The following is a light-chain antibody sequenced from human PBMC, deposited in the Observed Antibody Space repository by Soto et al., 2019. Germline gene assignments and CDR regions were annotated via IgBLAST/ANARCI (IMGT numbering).Light chain of an antibody. J-gene: IGKJ5*01. CDR3: QQYYSFPYT. Sequence: SQLTQSPSSLSASVGERVTSTCRASQAISSHLAWYQQKPGKAPKLLVYVASTLQSGVPSRFSGSGSGTDFTLTISCLQSEDFATYYCQQYYSFPYTFGQGTRLEIK. CDR2: VAS. V-gene: IGKV1-9*01. CDR1: QAISSH.